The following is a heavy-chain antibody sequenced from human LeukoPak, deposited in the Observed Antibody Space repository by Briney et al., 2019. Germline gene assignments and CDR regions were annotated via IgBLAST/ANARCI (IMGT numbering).Heavy chain of an antibody. J-gene: IGHJ5*02. Sequence: GASVKVSCKASGYTFTSYYMHWVRQAPGQGLEWMGIISPSGGSTSYAQKFQGRVTMTRDTSTSTVYMELSSLRSEDTAVYYCARDRSGSSTGAWFDPWGQGTLVTVSS. V-gene: IGHV1-46*01. CDR3: ARDRSGSSTGAWFDP. CDR1: GYTFTSYY. D-gene: IGHD2-2*01. CDR2: ISPSGGST.